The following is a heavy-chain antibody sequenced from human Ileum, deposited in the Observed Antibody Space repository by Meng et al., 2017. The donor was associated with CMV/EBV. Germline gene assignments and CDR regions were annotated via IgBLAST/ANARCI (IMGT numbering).Heavy chain of an antibody. CDR1: GYKFANYW. V-gene: IGHV5-51*01. Sequence: NISCKTSGYKFANYWIGWVRQMPGKGLDWIGVIYPGDSDTKYNPSFQGLVTISADTSTNTAYLHWDNVQASDTAIYYCAKQNWGFDYWGQGTLVTVSS. J-gene: IGHJ4*02. D-gene: IGHD3-16*01. CDR3: AKQNWGFDY. CDR2: IYPGDSDT.